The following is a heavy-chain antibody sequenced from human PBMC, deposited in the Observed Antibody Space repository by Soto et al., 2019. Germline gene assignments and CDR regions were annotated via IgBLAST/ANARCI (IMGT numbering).Heavy chain of an antibody. J-gene: IGHJ6*03. CDR3: AKDKRLDYYYYMDV. CDR1: GFTFSSYG. D-gene: IGHD4-17*01. V-gene: IGHV3-30*18. CDR2: ISYDGSNK. Sequence: ESGGGVVQPGRSLRLSCAASGFTFSSYGMHWVRQAPGKGLEWVAVISYDGSNKYYADSVKGRFTISRDNSKNTLYLQMNSLRAEDTAVYYCAKDKRLDYYYYMDVWGKGTTVTVSS.